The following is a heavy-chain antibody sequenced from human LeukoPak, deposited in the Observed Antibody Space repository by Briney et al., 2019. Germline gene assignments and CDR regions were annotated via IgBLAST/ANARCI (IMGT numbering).Heavy chain of an antibody. Sequence: PSETLSLTCTVSGGSISSYYWSRIRQPPGKGLEWIGYIYYSGSTNYNPSLKSRVTISVDTSKNQFSLKLSSVTAADTAVYYCARRVHCSGGSCYLDYWGQGTLVTVSS. D-gene: IGHD2-15*01. J-gene: IGHJ4*02. CDR3: ARRVHCSGGSCYLDY. CDR2: IYYSGST. CDR1: GGSISSYY. V-gene: IGHV4-59*08.